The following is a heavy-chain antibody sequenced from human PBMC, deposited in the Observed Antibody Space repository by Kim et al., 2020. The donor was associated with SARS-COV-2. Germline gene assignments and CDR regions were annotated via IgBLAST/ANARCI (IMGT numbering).Heavy chain of an antibody. CDR3: ARCFREYMVRGAHAFDI. J-gene: IGHJ3*02. V-gene: IGHV3-11*06. Sequence: KGRFTISRDNAKNSLYLQMNSLRAEDTAVYYCARCFREYMVRGAHAFDIWGQGTMVTVSS. D-gene: IGHD3-10*01.